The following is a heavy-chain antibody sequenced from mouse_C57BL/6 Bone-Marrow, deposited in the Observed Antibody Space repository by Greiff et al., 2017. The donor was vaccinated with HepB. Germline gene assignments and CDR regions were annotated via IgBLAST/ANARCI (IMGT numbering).Heavy chain of an antibody. V-gene: IGHV1-39*01. Sequence: VQLKQSGPELVKPGASVKISCKASGYSFTDYNMNWVKQSNGKSLEWIGVINPNYGTTSYNQKFKGKATLTVDQSSSTAYMQLNSLTSEDSAVYYCARHYGSSSYWYFDVWGTGTTVTVSS. CDR3: ARHYGSSSYWYFDV. J-gene: IGHJ1*03. CDR1: GYSFTDYN. D-gene: IGHD1-1*01. CDR2: INPNYGTT.